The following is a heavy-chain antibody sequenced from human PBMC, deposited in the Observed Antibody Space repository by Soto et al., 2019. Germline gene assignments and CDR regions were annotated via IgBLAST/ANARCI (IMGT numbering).Heavy chain of an antibody. CDR1: GYTFTSYY. CDR3: ARGEKQWLVRGWFDP. CDR2: INPSGDST. V-gene: IGHV1-46*01. D-gene: IGHD6-19*01. J-gene: IGHJ5*02. Sequence: ASVKVSCKASGYTFTSYYMHWVRQARGQGLEWMGIINPSGDSTSYAQKFQGRVTMTRDTYTSTVYMELSSLRSEDTAVYYCARGEKQWLVRGWFDPWGQGTLVTVSS.